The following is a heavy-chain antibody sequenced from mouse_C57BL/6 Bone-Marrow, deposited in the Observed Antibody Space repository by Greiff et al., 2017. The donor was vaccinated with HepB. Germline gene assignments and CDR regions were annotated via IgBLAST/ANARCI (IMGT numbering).Heavy chain of an antibody. J-gene: IGHJ4*01. CDR2: IHPNSGST. CDR1: GYTFTSYW. CDR3: AQIYDYGSRGAMDY. D-gene: IGHD1-1*01. Sequence: QVQLQQPGAELVKPGASVKLSCKASGYTFTSYWMHWVKQRPGQGLEWIGMIHPNSGSTNYNEKFKSKATLTVDKSSSTAHMQLSSLTSEDSAVYYCAQIYDYGSRGAMDYWGQGTSVTVSS. V-gene: IGHV1-64*01.